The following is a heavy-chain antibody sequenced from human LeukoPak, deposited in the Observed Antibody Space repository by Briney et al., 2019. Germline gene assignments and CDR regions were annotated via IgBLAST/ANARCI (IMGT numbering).Heavy chain of an antibody. CDR1: GFTFDDYA. CDR3: AKDGRQEYYYDSSGYYPEYFQH. V-gene: IGHV3-9*01. CDR2: ISWNSGSI. J-gene: IGHJ1*01. D-gene: IGHD3-22*01. Sequence: GGSLRLSCAASGFTFDDYAMHWVRQAPGKGLEWVSGISWNSGSIGYADSVKGRFTISRDNAKNSLYPQMNSLRAEDTALYYCAKDGRQEYYYDSSGYYPEYFQHWGQGTLVTVSS.